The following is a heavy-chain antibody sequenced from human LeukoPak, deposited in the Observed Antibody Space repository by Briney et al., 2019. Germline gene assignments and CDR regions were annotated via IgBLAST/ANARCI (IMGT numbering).Heavy chain of an antibody. CDR1: VFSFSDHN. V-gene: IGHV3-21*01. CDR3: ARDYDGYTPDY. Sequence: PGGSLRLSCAVSVFSFSDHNMNWIRQAPGKGREWVASISSRSNYIYYADSLKGRVTVSRDNARNSLFLQLTSLRAEDTAVYYCARDYDGYTPDYWGQGTLVTVSS. D-gene: IGHD5-24*01. J-gene: IGHJ4*02. CDR2: ISSRSNYI.